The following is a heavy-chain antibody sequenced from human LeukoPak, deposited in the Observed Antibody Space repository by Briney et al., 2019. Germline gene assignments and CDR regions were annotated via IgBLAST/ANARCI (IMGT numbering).Heavy chain of an antibody. CDR3: ARGGGYSSSLVGFDP. CDR2: INHSGST. D-gene: IGHD6-6*01. V-gene: IGHV4-34*01. J-gene: IGHJ5*02. CDR1: GGSFSGYY. Sequence: PSETLSLTCAVYGGSFSGYYWSWLRQPPGKGLEWIGEINHSGSTNYNPSLKSRVTISVDTSKNQFSLKLSSVTAADTAVYYCARGGGYSSSLVGFDPWGQRTLVTVSS.